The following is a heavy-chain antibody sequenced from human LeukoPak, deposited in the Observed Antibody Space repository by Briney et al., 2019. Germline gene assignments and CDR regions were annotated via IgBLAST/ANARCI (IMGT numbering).Heavy chain of an antibody. CDR2: FDPEDGET. D-gene: IGHD2-2*01. CDR3: ARDRGTKDIVVVPAADYYYMDV. Sequence: ASVKVSCKVSGYTLTELSMHWVRQAPGKGLEWMGGFDPEDGETIYAQKFQGRVTMTEDTSTDTAYMELRSLRSDDTAVYYCARDRGTKDIVVVPAADYYYMDVWGKGTTVTVSS. J-gene: IGHJ6*03. CDR1: GYTLTELS. V-gene: IGHV1-24*01.